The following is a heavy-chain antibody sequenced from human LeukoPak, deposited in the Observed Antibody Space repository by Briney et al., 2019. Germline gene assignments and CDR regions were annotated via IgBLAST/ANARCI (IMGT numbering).Heavy chain of an antibody. CDR3: ARGAGIAAAVTVFDY. CDR1: GGTFNSYA. D-gene: IGHD6-13*01. CDR2: NIPIFGTA. Sequence: ASVKVSCKASGGTFNSYAISWVRQAPGQGLEWMGGNIPIFGTANYAQKFQGRVTITADESTSTAYMELSSLRSEDTAVYYCARGAGIAAAVTVFDYWGQGTLVTVSS. V-gene: IGHV1-69*13. J-gene: IGHJ4*02.